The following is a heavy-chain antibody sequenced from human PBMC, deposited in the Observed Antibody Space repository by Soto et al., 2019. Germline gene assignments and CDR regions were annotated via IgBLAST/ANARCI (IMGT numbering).Heavy chain of an antibody. CDR3: AKAASGARRFLEWLLQDTIDY. V-gene: IGHV3-23*01. CDR2: ISGSGGST. J-gene: IGHJ4*02. D-gene: IGHD3-3*01. Sequence: GGSLTLSCAASGFSFSKYRMNWVRQAPGKGLEWVSAISGSGGSTYYADSVKGRFTISRDNSKNTLYLQMNSLRAEDTAVYYCAKAASGARRFLEWLLQDTIDYWGQGTLVTVSS. CDR1: GFSFSKYR.